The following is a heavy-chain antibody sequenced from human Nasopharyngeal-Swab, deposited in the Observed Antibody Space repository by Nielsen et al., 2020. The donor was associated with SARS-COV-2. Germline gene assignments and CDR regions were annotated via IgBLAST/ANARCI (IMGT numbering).Heavy chain of an antibody. D-gene: IGHD3-9*01. J-gene: IGHJ6*02. V-gene: IGHV3-30*18. CDR3: AKDEIHYDILTGYIYRRGKHDYYYYGMDV. Sequence: GGSLRLSCAASGFTFSSYGMHWVRQAPGKGLEWVAVISYDGSNKYYADSVKGRFTIYRDNSKNTLYLQMNSLRAEDTVVYYCAKDEIHYDILTGYIYRRGKHDYYYYGMDVWGQGTTVTVSS. CDR2: ISYDGSNK. CDR1: GFTFSSYG.